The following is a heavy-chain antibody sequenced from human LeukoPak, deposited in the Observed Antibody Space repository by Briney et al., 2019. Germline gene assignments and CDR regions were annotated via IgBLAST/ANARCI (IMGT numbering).Heavy chain of an antibody. D-gene: IGHD7-27*01. CDR2: INPNSGGT. CDR1: GYTFTGYY. CDR3: ARSGRTGDYTFDY. V-gene: IGHV1-2*02. J-gene: IGHJ4*02. Sequence: ASVKVSCKASGYTFTGYYMHLVRQAPGQGLEWMGWINPNSGGTNYAQKFQGRVTMTRDTSISTAYMELSRLRSDDTAVYYCARSGRTGDYTFDYWGQGTLVTVSS.